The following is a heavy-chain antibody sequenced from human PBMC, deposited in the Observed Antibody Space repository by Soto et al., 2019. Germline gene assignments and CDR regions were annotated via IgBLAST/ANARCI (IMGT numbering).Heavy chain of an antibody. J-gene: IGHJ3*02. CDR3: ARDPQPDYYDSSGNEGAFDI. D-gene: IGHD3-22*01. Sequence: PSETLSLTCAVSGGSISSSNWWSFFRQPPGKGLEWIGEIYHSGSTNYNPSLKSRVTISVDKSKNQFSLKLSSVTAADTAVYYCARDPQPDYYDSSGNEGAFDIWGQGTMVTVSS. CDR1: GGSISSSNW. V-gene: IGHV4-4*02. CDR2: IYHSGST.